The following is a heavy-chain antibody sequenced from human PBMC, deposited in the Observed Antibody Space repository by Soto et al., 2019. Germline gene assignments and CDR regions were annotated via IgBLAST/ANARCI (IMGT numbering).Heavy chain of an antibody. V-gene: IGHV1-18*01. Sequence: QVHLVQSGAEVKKPGSSVKVSCKGSGYALTTYGITWVRQAPGQGLEWLGWISAHNGNTNSAQKLQGRVTVTRDTSTSTAYREMRSLRSADTAVYYCARGRYGDYWGQGALVTVSS. CDR3: ARGRYGDY. D-gene: IGHD1-1*01. J-gene: IGHJ4*02. CDR2: ISAHNGNT. CDR1: GYALTTYG.